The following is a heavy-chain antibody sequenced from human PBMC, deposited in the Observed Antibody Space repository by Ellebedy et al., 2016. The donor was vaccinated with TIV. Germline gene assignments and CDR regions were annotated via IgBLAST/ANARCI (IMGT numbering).Heavy chain of an antibody. CDR1: GFAFSNYD. CDR2: ISRSGSVI. V-gene: IGHV3-48*01. J-gene: IGHJ4*02. D-gene: IGHD5-12*01. CDR3: VNVIRIVATTRTGPLDY. Sequence: GESLKISCAASGFAFSNYDMMWVRQVPGKGLEWLSYISRSGSVIYYADSVKGRFTISRDNSKNTLYLQLNSLRAEDTALYYCVNVIRIVATTRTGPLDYWGQGTLVTVSS.